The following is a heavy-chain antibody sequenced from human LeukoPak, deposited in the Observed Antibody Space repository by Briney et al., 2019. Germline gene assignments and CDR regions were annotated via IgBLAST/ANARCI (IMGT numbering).Heavy chain of an antibody. V-gene: IGHV1-18*01. CDR3: AREPRGFYYGMDV. CDR1: GYTFTSYG. Sequence: GASVKVSCKASGYTFTSYGISWVRQAPGQGLEWMGWISAYNGNTNYAQKLQGRVTMITDTSTSTAYMELRSLRSDDTAVYYCAREPRGFYYGMDVWGQGTTVTVSS. J-gene: IGHJ6*02. CDR2: ISAYNGNT.